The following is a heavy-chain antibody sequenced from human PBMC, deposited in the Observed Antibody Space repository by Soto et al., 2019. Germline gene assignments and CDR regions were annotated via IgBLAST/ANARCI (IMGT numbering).Heavy chain of an antibody. D-gene: IGHD6-19*01. CDR3: ASLYSSGWGLF. CDR2: ISGSGGST. J-gene: IGHJ4*02. CDR1: GFTFSSYA. Sequence: EVQLLESGGGLVQPGGSLRLSCAASGFTFSSYAMSWVRQAPWKGLEWVSAISGSGGSTYYADSVKGRFTISRDNSKNTLYLQMNSLRAEDTAVYYCASLYSSGWGLFWGQGTLVTVSS. V-gene: IGHV3-23*01.